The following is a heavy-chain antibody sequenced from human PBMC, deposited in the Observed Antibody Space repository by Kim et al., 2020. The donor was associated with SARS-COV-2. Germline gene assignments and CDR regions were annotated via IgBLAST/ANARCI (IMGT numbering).Heavy chain of an antibody. V-gene: IGHV3-30*18. CDR3: AKSFSGSYCGYDY. D-gene: IGHD1-26*01. CDR2: ISYDGSNK. CDR1: GFTFNTYG. J-gene: IGHJ4*02. Sequence: GGSLRFSCAASGFTFNTYGMHWVRQAPGKGLEWVAVISYDGSNKYYADSVKGRFTISRDNSKNTLYLQMNSLRIEDTAVYYCAKSFSGSYCGYDYWGQGTLVTVSS.